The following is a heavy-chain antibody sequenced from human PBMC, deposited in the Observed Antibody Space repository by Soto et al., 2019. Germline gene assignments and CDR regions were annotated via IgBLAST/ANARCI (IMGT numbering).Heavy chain of an antibody. J-gene: IGHJ4*02. Sequence: EVQLLESGGGLVQPGGSLRLSCAASGFTFSSYAMTWVRQAPGKGLEWVSAISGSGGSTFYADSVKGRFTISRDNSKNTLYLQMNSLRAEDTAVYYCAKSQIYDSSCNRDYWGQGTLVTVSS. D-gene: IGHD3-22*01. CDR1: GFTFSSYA. CDR2: ISGSGGST. V-gene: IGHV3-23*01. CDR3: AKSQIYDSSCNRDY.